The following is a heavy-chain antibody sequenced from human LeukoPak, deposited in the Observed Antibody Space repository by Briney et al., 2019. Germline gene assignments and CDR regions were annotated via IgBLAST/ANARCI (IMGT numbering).Heavy chain of an antibody. CDR1: GYTLTELS. D-gene: IGHD1-1*01. Sequence: ASVKVSCKVSGYTLTELSMHWVRQAPGKGLEWMGGFDPEDGETIYAQKFQGRVTMTRDTSISTAYMELSRLRSDDTAVYYCAREKLVRLILARWFDPWGQGTLVTVSS. V-gene: IGHV1-24*01. J-gene: IGHJ5*02. CDR3: AREKLVRLILARWFDP. CDR2: FDPEDGET.